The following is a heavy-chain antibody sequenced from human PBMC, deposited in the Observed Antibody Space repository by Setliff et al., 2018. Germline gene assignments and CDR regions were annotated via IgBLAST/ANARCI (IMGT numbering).Heavy chain of an antibody. CDR1: GFTFNTYA. CDR3: VKDVVGYRSTWPKRDYLDY. Sequence: QPGGSLRLSCAASGFTFNTYAMSWVRQPPGKGLEWVSSISDTALGIYYADSVRGRFTIFRDNSKKTLYLQMNSLRAEDTAVYYCVKDVVGYRSTWPKRDYLDYWGQGTLVTVSS. D-gene: IGHD5-12*01. J-gene: IGHJ4*02. V-gene: IGHV3-23*01. CDR2: ISDTALGI.